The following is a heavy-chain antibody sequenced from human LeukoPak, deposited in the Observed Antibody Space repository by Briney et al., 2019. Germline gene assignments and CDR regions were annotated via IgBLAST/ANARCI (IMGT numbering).Heavy chain of an antibody. V-gene: IGHV4-59*08. CDR3: ARIQVAAVVFDY. Sequence: SETLSLTCTVSGGSISSYYWSWIRQPPWKGLEWIGYIYYSGSTNYNPSLKSRVTISVDTSKNQFSLKLSSVTAADTAVYYCARIQVAAVVFDYWGQGTLVTVSS. D-gene: IGHD2-2*01. CDR2: IYYSGST. CDR1: GGSISSYY. J-gene: IGHJ4*02.